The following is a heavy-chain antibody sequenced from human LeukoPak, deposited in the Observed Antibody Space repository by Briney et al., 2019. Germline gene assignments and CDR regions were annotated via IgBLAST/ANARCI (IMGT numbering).Heavy chain of an antibody. J-gene: IGHJ5*02. D-gene: IGHD6-19*01. CDR1: GFTLSSYG. CDR2: IWYDGSNK. V-gene: IGHV3-33*01. CDR3: ARERAVAGTNWFDP. Sequence: GGSLRLSCAASGFTLSSYGMHWVRQAPGKGLEWVAVIWYDGSNKYYADSVKGRFTISRDNSKNTLYLQMNSLRAEDTAVYYCARERAVAGTNWFDPWGQGTLVTVSS.